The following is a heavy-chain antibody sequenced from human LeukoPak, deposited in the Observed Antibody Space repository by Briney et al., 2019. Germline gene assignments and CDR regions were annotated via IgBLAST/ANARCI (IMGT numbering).Heavy chain of an antibody. CDR1: GYTFTSYG. CDR3: ARSNRVVAATLVYYYYYGMDV. Sequence: ASVKVSCTASGYTFTSYGISWVRQAPGQGLEWMGWISAYNGNTNYAQKFQGRVTITADESTSTAYMELSSLRSEDTAVYYCARSNRVVAATLVYYYYYGMDVWGQGTTVTVSS. CDR2: ISAYNGNT. V-gene: IGHV1-18*01. D-gene: IGHD2-15*01. J-gene: IGHJ6*02.